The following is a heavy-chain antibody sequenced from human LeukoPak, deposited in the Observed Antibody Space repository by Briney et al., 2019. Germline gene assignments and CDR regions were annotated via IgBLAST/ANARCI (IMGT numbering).Heavy chain of an antibody. Sequence: SQTLSLTCAISGDSVSGNSAAWNWIRQSPSKGLEWLGRTYYRSKWYTDYAVSVKSRITINPDTSKNQFSLQLNSVTPEDTAVYYCARGLEYASSYYYYYGMDVWGQGTTVTVSS. V-gene: IGHV6-1*01. CDR2: TYYRSKWYT. D-gene: IGHD6-6*01. CDR3: ARGLEYASSYYYYYGMDV. CDR1: GDSVSGNSAA. J-gene: IGHJ6*02.